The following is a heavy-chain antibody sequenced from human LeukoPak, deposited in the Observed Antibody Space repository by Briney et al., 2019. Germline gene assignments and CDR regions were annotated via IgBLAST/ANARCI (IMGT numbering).Heavy chain of an antibody. J-gene: IGHJ3*02. CDR3: ARTRCCYAHDAFDI. CDR1: GFTFSSYG. CDR2: IWYDGSNK. D-gene: IGHD2-2*01. Sequence: PGGSLRLSCAASGFTFSSYGMHWVRQAPGKGLEWVAVIWYDGSNKYYADSVKGRFTISRDNSKKTLYLQMNSLRAEDTAVYYCARTRCCYAHDAFDIWGQGTMVTVSS. V-gene: IGHV3-33*01.